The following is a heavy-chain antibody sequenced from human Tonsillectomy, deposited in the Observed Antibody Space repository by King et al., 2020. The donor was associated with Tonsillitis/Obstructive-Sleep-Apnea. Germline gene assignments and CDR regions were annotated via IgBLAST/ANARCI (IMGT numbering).Heavy chain of an antibody. CDR2: ISAYNGNT. Sequence: QLVQSGAEVKKPGASVKVSCKASGYTFTSYAVSWVRQAPGQGLEWMGWISAYNGNTNYAQKLEGRVTMTEDTSTDTAYMELSSLRSEDTAVYYCGTGEWLVRYFDYWGQGTLVTVSS. J-gene: IGHJ4*02. D-gene: IGHD6-19*01. CDR1: GYTFTSYA. CDR3: GTGEWLVRYFDY. V-gene: IGHV1-18*01.